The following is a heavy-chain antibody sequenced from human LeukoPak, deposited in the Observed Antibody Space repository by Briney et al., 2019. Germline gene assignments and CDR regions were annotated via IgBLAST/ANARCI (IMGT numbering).Heavy chain of an antibody. CDR3: TTDRFDVFTRGWYRFDY. V-gene: IGHV3-15*01. Sequence: PGGSLRLSCAASGFTFSNAWMSWVRQAPGKGLEWVGRIKSKTDGGTTDYAAPVKGRFTISRDDSKNTLYLQMNSLKTEDTAVYYCTTDRFDVFTRGWYRFDYWGQGTLVTVSS. J-gene: IGHJ4*02. CDR2: IKSKTDGGTT. D-gene: IGHD6-19*01. CDR1: GFTFSNAW.